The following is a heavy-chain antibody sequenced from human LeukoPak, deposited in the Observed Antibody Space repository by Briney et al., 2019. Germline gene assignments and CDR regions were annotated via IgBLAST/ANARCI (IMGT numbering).Heavy chain of an antibody. V-gene: IGHV4-59*01. J-gene: IGHJ6*03. CDR1: GGSIGSYY. CDR3: ARIGGGGGGYYYYYYMDV. D-gene: IGHD3-16*01. CDR2: IYYSGST. Sequence: PSETLSLTCTVSGGSIGSYYWTWLRQPPGKGLEWIGYIYYSGSTNYNPSLKSRVTISVDTSKNQFSLKLSSVTAADTAVYYCARIGGGGGGYYYYYYMDVWGKGTTVTISS.